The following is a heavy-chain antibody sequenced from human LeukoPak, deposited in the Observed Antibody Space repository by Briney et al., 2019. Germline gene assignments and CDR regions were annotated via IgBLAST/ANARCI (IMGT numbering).Heavy chain of an antibody. CDR3: ARDGDYGDYGGFVDY. CDR1: GFTFSSYS. J-gene: IGHJ4*02. Sequence: PGGSLRLSCAASGFTFSSYSMNWVRQAPGKGLEWVSSISSSSSYIYYADSVKGRFTISRDNSKNTLYLQMNSLRAEDTAVYYCARDGDYGDYGGFVDYWGQGTLVTVSS. V-gene: IGHV3-21*01. D-gene: IGHD4-17*01. CDR2: ISSSSSYI.